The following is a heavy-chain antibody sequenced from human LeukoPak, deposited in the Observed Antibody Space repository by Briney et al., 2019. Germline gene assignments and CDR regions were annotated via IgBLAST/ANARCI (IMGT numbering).Heavy chain of an antibody. J-gene: IGHJ4*02. CDR1: GGSFNSYS. Sequence: SETLSLTCTVSGGSFNSYSWNWIRQPAGEGLGWIGRIYTTGSPNYSPSLKSRVTMSLDTSKNQFSLKLTSVTAADTAVYYCARGFCGSTSCYSFDSWGQGTLVIVSS. CDR2: IYTTGSP. V-gene: IGHV4-4*07. D-gene: IGHD2-2*01. CDR3: ARGFCGSTSCYSFDS.